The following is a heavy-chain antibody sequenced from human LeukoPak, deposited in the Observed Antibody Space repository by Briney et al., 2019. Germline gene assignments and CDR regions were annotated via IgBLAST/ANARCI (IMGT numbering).Heavy chain of an antibody. CDR3: ARDRERYLRTGHYDY. V-gene: IGHV3-21*01. D-gene: IGHD3-10*02. CDR2: IDYDGSHI. J-gene: IGHJ4*02. Sequence: GGSLRLSCAGSGFTFSTSAMNWVRQVPGKGLEWVSSIDYDGSHIYYSASVKGRFSISRDNARDSVYLQMDSLRAEDTAVYYCARDRERYLRTGHYDYWGQGTLVIVSS. CDR1: GFTFSTSA.